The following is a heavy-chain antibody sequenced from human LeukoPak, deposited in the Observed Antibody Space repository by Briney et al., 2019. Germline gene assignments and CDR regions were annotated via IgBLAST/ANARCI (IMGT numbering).Heavy chain of an antibody. V-gene: IGHV1-46*01. CDR2: INPSGGST. CDR3: ARPYRSSTSCYYFDY. D-gene: IGHD2-2*01. Sequence: ASVKVSCKASGYTFTSYYMHWVRQAPGQGLEWMGIINPSGGSTSYAQKFQGRVTMTRDMSTSTVYMELSSLRSEDTAVYYCARPYRSSTSCYYFDYWGQGTLVTVSS. J-gene: IGHJ4*02. CDR1: GYTFTSYY.